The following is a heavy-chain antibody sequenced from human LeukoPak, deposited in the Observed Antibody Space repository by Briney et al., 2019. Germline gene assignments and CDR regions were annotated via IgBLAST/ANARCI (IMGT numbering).Heavy chain of an antibody. D-gene: IGHD3-10*01. J-gene: IGHJ6*02. CDR1: GFTFSNFG. V-gene: IGHV3-33*01. Sequence: GGSLRLSCAASGFTFSNFGMHWVRQAPGKGLEWVAVIWYGGSNKHYADSVQGRFTISRDNSKNTVDLQMNSLRAEDTAVYYCAREGVPGDYYGVDVWGQGTTVTVSS. CDR3: AREGVPGDYYGVDV. CDR2: IWYGGSNK.